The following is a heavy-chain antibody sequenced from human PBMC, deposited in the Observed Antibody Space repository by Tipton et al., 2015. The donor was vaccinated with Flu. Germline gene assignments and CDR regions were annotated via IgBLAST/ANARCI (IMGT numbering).Heavy chain of an antibody. V-gene: IGHV3-23*01. Sequence: SLRLSCAVSGFTFSRYGMSWVRQAPGKGLEWVSGSGASGRTTYFADSVRGRFTISRDNFKNTLYLQMNSLRAEDTAVYYCAKVIPELVAGLDYWGQGTLVTVSS. CDR1: GFTFSRYG. J-gene: IGHJ4*02. D-gene: IGHD6-19*01. CDR2: SGASGRTT. CDR3: AKVIPELVAGLDY.